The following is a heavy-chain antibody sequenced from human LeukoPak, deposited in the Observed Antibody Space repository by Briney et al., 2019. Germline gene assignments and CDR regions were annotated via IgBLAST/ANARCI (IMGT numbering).Heavy chain of an antibody. CDR2: IYYTGST. Sequence: WVRQIPGKGLEWIGTIYYTGSTYYNPSLKSRVTISVDTSKNQFSLRLTSVTAADTALYYCARDGYNFVRSEAGFDYWGQGTLVTVSS. D-gene: IGHD5-24*01. J-gene: IGHJ4*02. V-gene: IGHV4-39*07. CDR3: ARDGYNFVRSEAGFDY.